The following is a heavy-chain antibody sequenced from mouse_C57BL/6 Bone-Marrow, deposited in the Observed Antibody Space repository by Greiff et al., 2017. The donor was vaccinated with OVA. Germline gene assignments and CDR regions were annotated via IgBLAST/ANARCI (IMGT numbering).Heavy chain of an antibody. CDR1: GFSLTSYG. D-gene: IGHD2-3*01. V-gene: IGHV2-2*01. J-gene: IGHJ4*01. CDR2: IWSGGST. Sequence: QVQLKESGPGLVQPSQSLSITCTVSGFSLTSYGVHWVRQSPGKGLEWLGVIWSGGSTDYNAAFISRLSISKDNSKSQVFFKMNSLQADDTAIYYCARNIYDGYYDYYAMDYWGQGTSVTVSS. CDR3: ARNIYDGYYDYYAMDY.